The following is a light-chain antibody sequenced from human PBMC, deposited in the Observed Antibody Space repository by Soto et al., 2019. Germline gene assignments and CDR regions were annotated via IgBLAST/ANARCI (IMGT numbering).Light chain of an antibody. CDR1: QSITRW. Sequence: DIQMTQSPSTLSASVGDIVTITFRASQSITRWLAWYQQKPGEAPKLLIYAASSRATGIPDRFSGSGSATDFTLTISRLEPEDFAVYYCQQYGNSPWTFGQGTKVDI. CDR3: QQYGNSPWT. J-gene: IGKJ1*01. CDR2: AAS. V-gene: IGKV1-5*01.